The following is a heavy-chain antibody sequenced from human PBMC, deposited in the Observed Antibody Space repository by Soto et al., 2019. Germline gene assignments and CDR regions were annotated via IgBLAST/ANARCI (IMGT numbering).Heavy chain of an antibody. J-gene: IGHJ5*02. V-gene: IGHV4-39*01. Sequence: SETLSLTCTVSGGSISSSSYYWGWIRQPPGKGLEWIGSIYYSGSTYYNPSLKSRVTISVDTSKNQFSLKLSSVTAADTAVYYCARRLNIVVVVAATGWFDPWGQGTLVTVS. CDR3: ARRLNIVVVVAATGWFDP. CDR2: IYYSGST. D-gene: IGHD2-15*01. CDR1: GGSISSSSYY.